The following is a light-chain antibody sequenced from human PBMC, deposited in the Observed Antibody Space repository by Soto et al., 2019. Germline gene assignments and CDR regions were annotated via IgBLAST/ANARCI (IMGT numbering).Light chain of an antibody. CDR2: GAS. V-gene: IGKV3-20*01. CDR3: QQYRRSVYT. J-gene: IGKJ2*01. Sequence: ELVLTQSPGTLSLSPGERATLSCRARQRGSFSYLAWYQQKPGQAHRLLMYGASIRATGIPDRFTGSGSGADFSLPSSRLEPEDSAVYYCQQYRRSVYTFGQGNKLEVK. CDR1: QRGSFSY.